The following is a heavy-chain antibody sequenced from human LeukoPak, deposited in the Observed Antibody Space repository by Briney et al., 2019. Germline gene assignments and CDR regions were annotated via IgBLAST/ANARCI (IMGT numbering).Heavy chain of an antibody. CDR3: ARDTEEITMVRGGAYYYGMDV. V-gene: IGHV4-4*07. D-gene: IGHD3-10*01. J-gene: IGHJ6*02. CDR2: IYTSGST. Sequence: SETLSLTCTVSGGSISSYYWSWIRQPAGKGLEWIGRIYTSGSTNYNPSLKSRVTMSVDTSKNQFSLKLSSVTAADTALYYCARDTEEITMVRGGAYYYGMDVWGQGTTVTVSS. CDR1: GGSISSYY.